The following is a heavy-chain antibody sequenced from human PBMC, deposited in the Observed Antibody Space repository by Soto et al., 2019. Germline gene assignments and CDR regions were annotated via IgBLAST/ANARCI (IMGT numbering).Heavy chain of an antibody. Sequence: SFAASGCTFSTYAMHLFRHSPCKGLEWLAVISYDGINKYYAYSVKGRFAISRDNSKNTLYLQMNSLRAEDTAVYYCAIARGGYSSGQFDYCGKGHMVPVS. D-gene: IGHD6-19*01. CDR1: GCTFSTYA. CDR2: ISYDGINK. CDR3: AIARGGYSSGQFDY. V-gene: IGHV3-30*09. J-gene: IGHJ4*02.